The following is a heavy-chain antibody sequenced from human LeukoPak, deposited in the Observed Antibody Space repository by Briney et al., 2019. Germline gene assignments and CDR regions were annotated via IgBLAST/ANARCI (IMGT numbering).Heavy chain of an antibody. CDR1: GFIVSSNY. D-gene: IGHD4-17*01. Sequence: GGSLRLSCAAPGFIVSSNYMSWVRQAPGKGLEWVSVIYSAGSTYYADSVKGRFTISRDNSKNTLYLQMNSLRAEDTAVYYCARNDYGDSFDYWGQGTLVTVSS. CDR3: ARNDYGDSFDY. J-gene: IGHJ4*02. CDR2: IYSAGST. V-gene: IGHV3-66*01.